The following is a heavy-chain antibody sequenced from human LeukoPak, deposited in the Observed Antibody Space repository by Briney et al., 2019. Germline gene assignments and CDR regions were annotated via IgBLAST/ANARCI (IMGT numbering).Heavy chain of an antibody. CDR1: GYTFTAYY. D-gene: IGHD3-16*01. CDR3: VREKSGGTYDY. V-gene: IGHV1-46*01. J-gene: IGHJ4*02. CDR2: IRPGDTRT. Sequence: ASVKVSCKASGYTFTAYYIQWVRQAPGQGLEWMGTIRPGDTRTTYAQKFQGRVTMTWDMSTTTGYMELSSLRSGDTAVYYCVREKSGGTYDYWGQGTLVTVSS.